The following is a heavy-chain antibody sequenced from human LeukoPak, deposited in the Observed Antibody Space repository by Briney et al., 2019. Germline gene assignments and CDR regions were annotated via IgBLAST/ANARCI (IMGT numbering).Heavy chain of an antibody. CDR1: GFTFSSYG. V-gene: IGHV3-33*01. Sequence: GRSLRLSCAASGFTFSSYGMHWVRQALGKGLEWVAVIWYDGSNKYYADSVKGRFTISRDNSKNTLYLQMNSLRAEDTAVYYCARDRYGVRGKNYYYYGMDVWGQGTTVTVSS. CDR2: IWYDGSNK. J-gene: IGHJ6*02. CDR3: ARDRYGVRGKNYYYYGMDV. D-gene: IGHD3-10*01.